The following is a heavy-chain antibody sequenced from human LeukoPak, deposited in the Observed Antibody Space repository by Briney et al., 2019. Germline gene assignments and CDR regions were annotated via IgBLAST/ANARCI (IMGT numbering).Heavy chain of an antibody. CDR3: ATDRGWRTSGYYLYYFEY. CDR2: TSGSGDYT. CDR1: GFSFSSYA. J-gene: IGHJ4*02. V-gene: IGHV3-23*01. Sequence: GGSLRVSCAASGFSFSSYAMGWVRQTPGKGLEWVSATSGSGDYTYHADSVKGRFTISRDNSKNTLYLQMSSLRAEDTAVYYCATDRGWRTSGYYLYYFEYWGQGTLVTYSS. D-gene: IGHD3-3*01.